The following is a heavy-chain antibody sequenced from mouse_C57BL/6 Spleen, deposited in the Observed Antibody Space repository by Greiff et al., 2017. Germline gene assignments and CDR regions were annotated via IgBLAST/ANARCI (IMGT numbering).Heavy chain of an antibody. CDR2: IYPRDGST. D-gene: IGHD1-1*01. Sequence: QVQLKQPGPELVKPGASVKLSCKASGYTFTSYDINWVKQRPGQGLEWIGWIYPRDGSTKYNEKFKGKATLTVDTSSSTAYMEVHSLTSKDSAVYSCARNYYGSTFAYWGQGTLVTVSA. J-gene: IGHJ3*01. CDR3: ARNYYGSTFAY. V-gene: IGHV1-85*01. CDR1: GYTFTSYD.